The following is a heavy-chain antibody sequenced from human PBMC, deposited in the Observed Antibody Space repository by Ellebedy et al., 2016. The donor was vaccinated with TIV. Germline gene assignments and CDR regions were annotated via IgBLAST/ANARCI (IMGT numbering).Heavy chain of an antibody. J-gene: IGHJ4*02. D-gene: IGHD3-10*01. V-gene: IGHV3-23*01. CDR1: GFTFSNNA. Sequence: GESLKISCAASGFTFSNNAMSWVRQAPGKGLEWISAITNSGTSTYYADSVKGRFTISRDNAKKSLYLQMNSLTAEDTARYYCAKDLYASADYYEIDFWGQGTLVTVSS. CDR2: ITNSGTST. CDR3: AKDLYASADYYEIDF.